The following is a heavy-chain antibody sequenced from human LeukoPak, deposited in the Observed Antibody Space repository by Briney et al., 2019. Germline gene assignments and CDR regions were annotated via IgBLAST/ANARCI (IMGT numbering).Heavy chain of an antibody. J-gene: IGHJ6*04. D-gene: IGHD6-13*01. V-gene: IGHV3-7*05. Sequence: GRSLPCSCAASGFTFSTYWMSWVRQAPGKGLEWVANIKQDGSEKYYVDSVKGRFTISRENAKNSLYLQMNSLRAEDTAVYYCAREQQLVHWGKGTPVSSSS. CDR2: IKQDGSEK. CDR3: AREQQLVH. CDR1: GFTFSTYW.